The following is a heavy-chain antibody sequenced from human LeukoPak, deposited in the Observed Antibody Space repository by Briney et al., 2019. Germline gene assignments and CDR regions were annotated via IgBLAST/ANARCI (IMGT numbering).Heavy chain of an antibody. J-gene: IGHJ4*02. CDR2: IYSGGST. CDR3: AKLTSGYDFDY. Sequence: GGSLRLSCAASEFSVGSNYMTWVRQAPGKGLEWVSLIYSGGSTYYADSVKGRFTISRDNSKNTLYLQMNSLRAEDAAVYYCAKLTSGYDFDYWGQGTLVTVSS. V-gene: IGHV3-66*01. D-gene: IGHD5-12*01. CDR1: EFSVGSNY.